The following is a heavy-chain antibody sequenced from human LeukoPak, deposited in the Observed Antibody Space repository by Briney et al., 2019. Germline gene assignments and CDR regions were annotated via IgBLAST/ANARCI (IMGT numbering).Heavy chain of an antibody. D-gene: IGHD6-13*01. CDR1: GGSISSSSYY. CDR2: IYYSGST. CDR3: ARRLAAAPGRDWFDP. Sequence: SETLSLTCTVSGGSISSSSYYWGWIRQPPGKGLEWIGSIYYSGSTYYNPSLKSRVTISVDTSKNQFSLKLSSVTAADTAVYYCARRLAAAPGRDWFDPWGQGTLSPSPQ. J-gene: IGHJ5*02. V-gene: IGHV4-39*01.